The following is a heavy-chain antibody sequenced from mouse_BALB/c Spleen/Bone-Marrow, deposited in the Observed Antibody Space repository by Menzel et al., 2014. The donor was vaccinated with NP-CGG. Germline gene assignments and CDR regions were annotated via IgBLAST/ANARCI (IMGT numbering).Heavy chain of an antibody. J-gene: IGHJ2*01. D-gene: IGHD2-4*01. CDR1: GFNIKDTY. Sequence: VHVKQSGAELVKPGASVKLSCTASGFNIKDTYMHWVKQRPEQGLEWIGRIDPANGNTKYDPKFQGKATITADTSSNTAHLQLSSLTSEDTAVYYCARLITTDYWGQGTTLTVSS. V-gene: IGHV14-3*02. CDR2: IDPANGNT. CDR3: ARLITTDY.